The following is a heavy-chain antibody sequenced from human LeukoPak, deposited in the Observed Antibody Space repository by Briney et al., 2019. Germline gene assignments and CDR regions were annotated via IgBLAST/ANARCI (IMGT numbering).Heavy chain of an antibody. CDR2: IDGSSRSI. CDR1: GFNFNSFG. Sequence: PGGSLRLSCAASGFNFNSFGMNWVRQAPGKGLEWVSYIDGSSRSIYYADSVKGRFTISRDNSKNTVYLQMNSLRGEDTAVYYCARVGDMEAFDIWGQGTRVTVSS. V-gene: IGHV3-48*01. CDR3: ARVGDMEAFDI. D-gene: IGHD3-16*01. J-gene: IGHJ3*02.